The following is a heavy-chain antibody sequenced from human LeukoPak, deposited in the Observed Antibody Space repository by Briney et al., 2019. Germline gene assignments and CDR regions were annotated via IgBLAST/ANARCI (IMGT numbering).Heavy chain of an antibody. CDR1: GGSISSYY. Sequence: SETLSLTCTVSGGSISSYYWSWIRQPPGKGLEWIGYIYYSGSTNYNPSLKSRVTISVDTSKNQFSLKLSSVTAADTAVYYCAREYCGGDCALGNWFDPWGQGTLVTVSS. D-gene: IGHD2-21*02. CDR2: IYYSGST. J-gene: IGHJ5*02. V-gene: IGHV4-59*01. CDR3: AREYCGGDCALGNWFDP.